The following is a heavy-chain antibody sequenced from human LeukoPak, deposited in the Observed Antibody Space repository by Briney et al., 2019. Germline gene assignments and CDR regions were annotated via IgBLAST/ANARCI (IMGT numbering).Heavy chain of an antibody. Sequence: ASVKVSCKASGYTFTSYYMHWVRQAPGQGLEWMGIINPSGGTTSYAQKFQGRVTMTRDTSTSTVYMELSSLRSEDTAVYYCANRRLVSGDYELDDDWGRGTLVTVAS. D-gene: IGHD4-17*01. V-gene: IGHV1-46*01. CDR1: GYTFTSYY. CDR2: INPSGGTT. CDR3: ANRRLVSGDYELDDD. J-gene: IGHJ4*02.